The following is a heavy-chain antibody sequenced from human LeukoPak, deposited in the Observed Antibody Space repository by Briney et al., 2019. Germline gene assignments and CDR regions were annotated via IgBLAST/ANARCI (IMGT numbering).Heavy chain of an antibody. CDR1: GGSIGSSSYY. J-gene: IGHJ4*02. CDR3: ARHYYGDYVFDY. Sequence: PSETLSLTCTVSGGSIGSSSYYWGWIRQPPGKGLEWIGSIYYSGSTYYNPSLKSRVTISVDTSKNQFSLKLSSVTAADTAVYYCARHYYGDYVFDYWGQGTLVTVSS. D-gene: IGHD4-17*01. V-gene: IGHV4-39*01. CDR2: IYYSGST.